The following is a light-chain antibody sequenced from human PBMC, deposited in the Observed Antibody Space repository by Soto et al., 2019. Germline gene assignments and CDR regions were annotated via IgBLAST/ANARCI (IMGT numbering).Light chain of an antibody. CDR1: QGIRNF. Sequence: QMTQAPYSLSASIGDRVTSTCRASQGIRNFLAWFQQKPGKAPKSLIYAAYSLQSGVPTRFSGSGSGTDFNLTFSILLPEDFGTYYCQQYTDHPTFGQGTRREIK. V-gene: IGKV1-16*01. J-gene: IGKJ5*01. CDR3: QQYTDHPT. CDR2: AAY.